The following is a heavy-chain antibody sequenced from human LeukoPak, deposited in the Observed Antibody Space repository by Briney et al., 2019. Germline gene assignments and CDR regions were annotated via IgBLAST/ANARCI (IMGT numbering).Heavy chain of an antibody. D-gene: IGHD3-22*01. Sequence: ASVKVSCKASGYTFTGYYMHWVRQALGQGLEWMGWINPNSGGTNYAQKFQGRVTMTRDTSISTAYMELSRLRSDDTAVYYCARDLTYYYDSSGYTADYWGQGTLVTVSS. CDR2: INPNSGGT. J-gene: IGHJ4*02. CDR3: ARDLTYYYDSSGYTADY. V-gene: IGHV1-2*02. CDR1: GYTFTGYY.